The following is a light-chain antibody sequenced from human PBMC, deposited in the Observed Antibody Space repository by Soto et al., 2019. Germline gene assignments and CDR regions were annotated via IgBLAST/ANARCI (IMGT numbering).Light chain of an antibody. V-gene: IGKV3-15*01. Sequence: IGLTQSPVTLSVSXXERAILSCTASQSISDTLAWYQQKPGQAPRLLIYSASRGATGFPARFSGSGSGTDFTLTISSLQSEDFAVYYSQQDTNLPWTVGQGTKVDVK. J-gene: IGKJ1*01. CDR3: QQDTNLPWT. CDR2: SAS. CDR1: QSISDT.